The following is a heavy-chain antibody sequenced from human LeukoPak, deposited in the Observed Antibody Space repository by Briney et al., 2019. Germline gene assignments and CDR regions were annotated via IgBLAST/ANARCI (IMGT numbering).Heavy chain of an antibody. CDR2: FDPEDGET. D-gene: IGHD5-24*01. CDR1: GYTFTGRY. CDR3: ATEGLDDYLDI. V-gene: IGHV1-24*01. Sequence: ASVKVSCKASGYTFTGRYMHWVRQAPGKGLEWMGGFDPEDGETIYAQKFQGRVTMTEDASTDTAYMELSSLRSEDTAVYYCATEGLDDYLDIWGQGTMVTVSS. J-gene: IGHJ3*02.